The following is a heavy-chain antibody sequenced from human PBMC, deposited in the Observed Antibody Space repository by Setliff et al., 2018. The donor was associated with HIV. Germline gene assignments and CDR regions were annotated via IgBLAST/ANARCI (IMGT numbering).Heavy chain of an antibody. D-gene: IGHD1-26*01. CDR2: ISGSRYST. CDR3: VRDPIEGYPDYFDY. J-gene: IGHJ4*02. Sequence: GESLKISCAASGFSFSGYAMSWVRQAPGKGLEWVSLISGSRYSTYYADSVKGRFTISRDNSKNTLYLQMNSLRAEDTAVYYCVRDPIEGYPDYFDYWGQGTLVTVSS. CDR1: GFSFSGYA. V-gene: IGHV3-23*01.